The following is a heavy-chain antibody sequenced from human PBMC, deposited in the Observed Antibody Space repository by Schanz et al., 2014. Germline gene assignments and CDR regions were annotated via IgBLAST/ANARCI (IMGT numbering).Heavy chain of an antibody. CDR1: GFTVRTFA. Sequence: EVQLVESGGGLIQPGGSLRLSCAASGFTVRTFAMDWVRQAAGKGLEWVSSISSSSMYIYQADSMRGRFTISRDNAKNSLYLQVNNLSAEDTAVYYCVRDKKGFVAVAGRAPFDYWGQGTLVTVSS. D-gene: IGHD6-19*01. CDR3: VRDKKGFVAVAGRAPFDY. V-gene: IGHV3-21*01. CDR2: ISSSSMYI. J-gene: IGHJ4*02.